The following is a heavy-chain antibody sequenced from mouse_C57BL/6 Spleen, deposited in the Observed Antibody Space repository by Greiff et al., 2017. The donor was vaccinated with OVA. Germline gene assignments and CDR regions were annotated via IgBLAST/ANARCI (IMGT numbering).Heavy chain of an antibody. V-gene: IGHV7-3*01. CDR1: GFTFTDYY. J-gene: IGHJ2*01. Sequence: EVMLVESGGGLVQPGGSLSLSCAASGFTFTDYYMSWVRQPPGKALEWLGFIRNKANGYTTEYSASVKGRFTISRDNSQSILYLQMNALRAEDSATYYCARYSRYDYGYYFDYWGQGTTLTVSS. CDR2: IRNKANGYTT. D-gene: IGHD2-4*01. CDR3: ARYSRYDYGYYFDY.